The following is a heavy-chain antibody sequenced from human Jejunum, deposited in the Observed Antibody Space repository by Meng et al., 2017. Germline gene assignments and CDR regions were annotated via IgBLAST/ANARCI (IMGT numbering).Heavy chain of an antibody. D-gene: IGHD1-26*01. CDR2: ITPYSRNT. J-gene: IGHJ4*02. Sequence: ASVKVSCKASGFSFTSYGFGWVRQAPGQGLEWMGWITPYSRNTHYAQKFQGRVTMSTDTSTSTASMELRSLTSGDTATYYCATGGGGSYYFYWGQGTLVTVSS. CDR3: ATGGGGSYYFY. CDR1: GFSFTSYG. V-gene: IGHV1-18*01.